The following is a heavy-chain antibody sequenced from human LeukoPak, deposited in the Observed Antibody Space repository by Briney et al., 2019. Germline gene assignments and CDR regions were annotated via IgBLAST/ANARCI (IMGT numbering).Heavy chain of an antibody. D-gene: IGHD5-18*01. CDR2: ISSDGGST. CDR3: VKDQRSSYGYG. J-gene: IGHJ4*02. CDR1: GFTFSSYA. V-gene: IGHV3-64D*06. Sequence: GGSLRLSCSASGFTFSSYAMHWVRQAAGKGLEYVSAISSDGGSTYYADSVKGRFTISRDNSKNTLYLQMSSLRAEDTAVYYCVKDQRSSYGYGWGQGTLVTVSS.